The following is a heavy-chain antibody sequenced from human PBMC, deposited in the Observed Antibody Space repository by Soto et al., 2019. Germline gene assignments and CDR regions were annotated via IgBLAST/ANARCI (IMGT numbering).Heavy chain of an antibody. CDR2: SKSKTDGGTT. CDR3: RLDYFYYGMDV. V-gene: IGHV3-15*01. J-gene: IGHJ6*02. CDR1: GFSFRNAW. Sequence: GGSLRLSCAASGFSFRNAWMSWVRQAPGKGLEWVGRSKSKTDGGTTDYAAPVKGRFTISRDNSKNTLYLQMNSLKTEDTAVYYCRLDYFYYGMDVWGQGTTVTVSS.